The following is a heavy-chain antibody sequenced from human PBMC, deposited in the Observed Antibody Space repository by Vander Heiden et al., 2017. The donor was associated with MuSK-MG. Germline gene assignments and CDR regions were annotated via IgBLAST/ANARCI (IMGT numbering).Heavy chain of an antibody. CDR2: LKHSGST. Sequence: QVQLQQWGARLLKPSESLSLTCAVYGGSLSGYYWSWIRQPPGKGLEWIGELKHSGSTNYNPSLKRRVTMSGDPSKNQFSLKLNSVTAADTAVYYCARIGAYVGATLCDYWGQGTLVTVSS. CDR1: GGSLSGYY. CDR3: ARIGAYVGATLCDY. D-gene: IGHD1-26*01. V-gene: IGHV4-34*01. J-gene: IGHJ4*02.